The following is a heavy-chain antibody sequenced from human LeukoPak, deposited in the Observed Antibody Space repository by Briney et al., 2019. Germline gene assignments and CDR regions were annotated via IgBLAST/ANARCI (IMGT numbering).Heavy chain of an antibody. V-gene: IGHV7-4-1*02. Sequence: GASVKVSCKAFGYSFTNYAMNWVRQAPGQGLEWVGWINTKTRNPTYGQGFTGRFVFSLDTSVSTAYLQINSLKAEDTAVYYCASGPTGQIDWGQGTLVTVSS. CDR2: INTKTRNP. CDR3: ASGPTGQID. CDR1: GYSFTNYA. D-gene: IGHD2/OR15-2a*01. J-gene: IGHJ4*02.